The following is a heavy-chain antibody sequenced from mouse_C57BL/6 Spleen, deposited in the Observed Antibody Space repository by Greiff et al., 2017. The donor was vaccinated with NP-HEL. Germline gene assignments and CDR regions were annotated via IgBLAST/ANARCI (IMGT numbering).Heavy chain of an antibody. J-gene: IGHJ4*01. D-gene: IGHD3-1*01. Sequence: EVKLEESGGGLVKPGGSLKLSCAASGFTFSDYGMHWVRQAPEKGLEWVAYISSGSSTIYYADTVKGRFTISRDNAKNTLFLQMTSLRSEDTAMYYCARLGYFGAMDYWGQGTSVTVSS. CDR1: GFTFSDYG. CDR3: ARLGYFGAMDY. V-gene: IGHV5-17*01. CDR2: ISSGSSTI.